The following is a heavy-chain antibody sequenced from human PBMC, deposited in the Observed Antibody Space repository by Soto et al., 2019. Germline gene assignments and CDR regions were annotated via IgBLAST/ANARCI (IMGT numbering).Heavy chain of an antibody. CDR2: IYSGGNT. V-gene: IGHV3-66*01. CDR1: GFPVSSNY. Sequence: GGSLRLSCAVSGFPVSSNYMNWVRQAPGKGLEWVSFIYSGGNTYYADSVKGRFTISRDNSKNMLYLQMNSLRVEDTAVYYCAREVRVRGFAFDIWGQGTMVTVSS. J-gene: IGHJ3*02. D-gene: IGHD3-3*01. CDR3: AREVRVRGFAFDI.